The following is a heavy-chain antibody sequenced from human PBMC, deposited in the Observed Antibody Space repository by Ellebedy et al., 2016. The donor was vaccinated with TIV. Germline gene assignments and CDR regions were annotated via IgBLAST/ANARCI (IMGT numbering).Heavy chain of an antibody. Sequence: PGGSLRLSCAASGFTFSNAWMNWVRQAPGKGLEWVSAISGSGGSTYYADSVRGRFTISRDNSKNTLYLQMNSLRAEDTAVYYCAKDRGDFAYGMDVWGQGTTVTVSS. CDR3: AKDRGDFAYGMDV. V-gene: IGHV3-23*01. D-gene: IGHD3-10*01. CDR1: GFTFSNAW. CDR2: ISGSGGST. J-gene: IGHJ6*02.